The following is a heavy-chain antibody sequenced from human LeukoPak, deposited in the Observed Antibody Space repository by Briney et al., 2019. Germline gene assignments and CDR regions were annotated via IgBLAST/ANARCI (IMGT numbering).Heavy chain of an antibody. CDR3: ARDSEFLGGERNAFDI. D-gene: IGHD3-16*01. Sequence: SQTLSLTCAVYGGSFSGYYWSWIRQPPGKGLEWIGEINHSGSTNYNPSLKSRVTISVDTSKNQFSLKLSSVTAADTAVYYCARDSEFLGGERNAFDIWGQGTMVTVSS. CDR1: GGSFSGYY. CDR2: INHSGST. J-gene: IGHJ3*02. V-gene: IGHV4-34*01.